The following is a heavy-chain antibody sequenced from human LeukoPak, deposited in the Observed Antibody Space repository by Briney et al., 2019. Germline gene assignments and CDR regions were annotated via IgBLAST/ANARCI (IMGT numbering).Heavy chain of an antibody. Sequence: ASVTVSCKASGYTFTSYGISWVRQAPGQGLEWMGWISAYNGNTNYAQKLQGRVTMTTDTSTSTAHMELRSLRSDDTAVYYCAREGSKRITIFGVVTHYYYYMDVWGKGTTVTVSS. CDR1: GYTFTSYG. J-gene: IGHJ6*03. D-gene: IGHD3-3*01. V-gene: IGHV1-18*01. CDR3: AREGSKRITIFGVVTHYYYYMDV. CDR2: ISAYNGNT.